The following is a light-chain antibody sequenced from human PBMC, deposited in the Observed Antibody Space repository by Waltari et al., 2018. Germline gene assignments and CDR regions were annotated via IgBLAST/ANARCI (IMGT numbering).Light chain of an antibody. J-gene: IGLJ1*01. CDR1: SSDVGIYNL. CDR2: EVT. Sequence: QSGLTQPASVSGSPGQSITISCTGTSSDVGIYNLFSWYQQYPGKAPKLMVYEVTKRTSGVSDRFSGSKSGNTASLTISGLQSEDEADYYCCSYAGLGIYVFGTGTKVTVL. V-gene: IGLV2-23*02. CDR3: CSYAGLGIYV.